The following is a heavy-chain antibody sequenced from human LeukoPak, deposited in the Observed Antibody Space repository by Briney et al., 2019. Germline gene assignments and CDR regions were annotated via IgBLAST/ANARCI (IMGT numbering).Heavy chain of an antibody. CDR1: GFTFSSYA. V-gene: IGHV3-30-3*01. J-gene: IGHJ6*02. CDR3: ARDASGSGSYYYYYYGMDV. Sequence: HPGRSLRLPCAASGFTFSSYAMHWVRQAPGKGLEWVAVISYDGSNKYYADSVEGRFTISRDNSKNTLYLQMNSLRAEDTAVYYCARDASGSGSYYYYYYGMDVWGQGTTVTVSS. CDR2: ISYDGSNK. D-gene: IGHD3-10*01.